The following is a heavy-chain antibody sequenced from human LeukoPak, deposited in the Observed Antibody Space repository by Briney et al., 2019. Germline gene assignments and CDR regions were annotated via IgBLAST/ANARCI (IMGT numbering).Heavy chain of an antibody. J-gene: IGHJ4*02. Sequence: GGSLRLSCAASGFTVSSNYMSWVRQAPGKGLEWVSVIYSGGSTYYADSVKGRFTISRDNSKNTLYPQMNSLRAEDTAVYYCAREIWGNYQTFDYWGQGTLVTVSS. CDR2: IYSGGST. CDR1: GFTVSSNY. CDR3: AREIWGNYQTFDY. V-gene: IGHV3-66*01. D-gene: IGHD4-11*01.